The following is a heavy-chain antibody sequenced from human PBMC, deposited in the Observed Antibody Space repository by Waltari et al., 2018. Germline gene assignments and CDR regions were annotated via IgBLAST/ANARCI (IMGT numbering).Heavy chain of an antibody. CDR2: INAGNGNT. CDR3: ARVWGLTAFDY. CDR1: GYTFPSYA. Sequence: QVQLVQSGAEVKKPGASVKVSCKASGYTFPSYAMHWVRQAPGQRLEWMGWINAGNGNTKYSQKFQGRVTITRDTSASTAYMELSSLRSEDTAVYYCARVWGLTAFDYWGQGTLVTVSS. D-gene: IGHD3-10*01. J-gene: IGHJ4*02. V-gene: IGHV1-3*01.